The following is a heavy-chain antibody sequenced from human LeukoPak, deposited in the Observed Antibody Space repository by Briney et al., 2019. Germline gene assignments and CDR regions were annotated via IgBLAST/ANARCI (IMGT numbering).Heavy chain of an antibody. J-gene: IGHJ3*02. D-gene: IGHD2-8*02. Sequence: GASVKVSCKASGGTFSNYAISWVRQPPAQGLEWMGGIIPIFSTANYAQKFQGRVTITADESTSTAYMELSSLRSEHTAVYYCARGRCTGGVCYNAFDIWGQGTMVTVSS. CDR1: GGTFSNYA. V-gene: IGHV1-69*13. CDR3: ARGRCTGGVCYNAFDI. CDR2: IIPIFSTA.